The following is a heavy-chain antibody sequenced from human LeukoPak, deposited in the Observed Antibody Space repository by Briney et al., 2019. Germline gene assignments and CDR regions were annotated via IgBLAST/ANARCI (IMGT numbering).Heavy chain of an antibody. CDR1: SGSFSGYY. CDR2: INHSGST. D-gene: IGHD3-22*01. V-gene: IGHV4-34*01. Sequence: PSETLSLTCAVYSGSFSGYYWSWIRQPPGKGLEWIGEINHSGSTNYNPSLKSRVTISVDTSKNQFSLKLSSVTAADTAVYYCASPIVTDAFDIWGQGTMVTVSS. J-gene: IGHJ3*02. CDR3: ASPIVTDAFDI.